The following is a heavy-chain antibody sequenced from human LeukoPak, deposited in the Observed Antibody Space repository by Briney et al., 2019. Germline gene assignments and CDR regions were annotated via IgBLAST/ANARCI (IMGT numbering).Heavy chain of an antibody. CDR2: IYPGDSDI. CDR1: GYSFTSYW. Sequence: GESLKISCKGSGYSFTSYWIGWVRQMPGKGLEWMGIIYPGDSDIRYSPSFQGQVTISADKSISTAYLQWSSLKASDTAMYYCASSRAVAGTPLDYWGQGTLVTVSS. J-gene: IGHJ4*02. CDR3: ASSRAVAGTPLDY. D-gene: IGHD6-19*01. V-gene: IGHV5-51*01.